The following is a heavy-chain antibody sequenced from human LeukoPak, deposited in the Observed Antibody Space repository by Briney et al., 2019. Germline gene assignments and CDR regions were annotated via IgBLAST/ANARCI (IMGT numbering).Heavy chain of an antibody. CDR1: DFSFTSYG. J-gene: IGHJ4*02. D-gene: IGHD6-6*01. CDR3: AIARSSSSPLPLDY. V-gene: IGHV1-18*01. CDR2: ISAYNGST. Sequence: ASVTVSFTASDFSFTSYGMSWVRQAPGQGLEWMGWISAYNGSTKYAQKLQGRVTMTTDTSTGTAYMELRSLRPDDTAVYYCAIARSSSSPLPLDYWGQGTLVTVSS.